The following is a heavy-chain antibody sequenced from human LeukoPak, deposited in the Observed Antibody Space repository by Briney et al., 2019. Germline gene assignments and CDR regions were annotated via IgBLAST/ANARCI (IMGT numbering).Heavy chain of an antibody. V-gene: IGHV4-59*08. CDR2: ISYSGST. Sequence: PSETLSLTCTVSGGSISGDYWSWIRQPPGKGLECIGYISYSGSTYYNTSLKSRLTISVDTSKNQFSLKLNSVTAADTAVYYCARLTAVAGTLSFFDYWGQGTLVTVSS. J-gene: IGHJ4*02. D-gene: IGHD6-19*01. CDR3: ARLTAVAGTLSFFDY. CDR1: GGSISGDY.